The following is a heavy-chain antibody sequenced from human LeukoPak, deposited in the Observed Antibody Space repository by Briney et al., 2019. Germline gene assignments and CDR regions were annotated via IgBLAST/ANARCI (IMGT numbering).Heavy chain of an antibody. J-gene: IGHJ5*02. D-gene: IGHD6-19*01. CDR3: AKDLQGSSGP. V-gene: IGHV3-23*01. CDR2: ISGTYST. Sequence: GGSLRLSCAGSGFTFSSYAMTWVRQAPGKGLEWVSTISGTYSTWYADSVKGRFTISRDNSKDTLFLQMNSLRAEGTAVYYCAKDLQGSSGPWGQGTLVTVSS. CDR1: GFTFSSYA.